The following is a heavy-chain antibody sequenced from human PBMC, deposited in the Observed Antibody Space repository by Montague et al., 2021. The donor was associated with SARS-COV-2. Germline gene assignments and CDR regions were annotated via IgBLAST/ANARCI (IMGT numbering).Heavy chain of an antibody. J-gene: IGHJ5*02. CDR3: ARPGRDRGAWNPWDWFDP. CDR2: IFYSGST. V-gene: IGHV4-39*07. D-gene: IGHD1-1*01. CDR1: GGSITGSSYY. Sequence: SETLSLTCTVSGGSITGSSYYWAWVRRSPGKGLEWLGSIFYSGSTYDNPSLKSRATMSLDTSKNQFSLNLTSVTAADTAVYYCARPGRDRGAWNPWDWFDPWGQGISVTVSS.